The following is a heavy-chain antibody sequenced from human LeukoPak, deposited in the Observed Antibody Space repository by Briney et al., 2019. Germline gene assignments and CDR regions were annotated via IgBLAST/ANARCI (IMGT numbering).Heavy chain of an antibody. D-gene: IGHD3-16*01. Sequence: SETLTLTCTVSGGSISSGDNYWSWIRQPPGKGLEWIGYIYYSGSTYYNPSLKSRVTISADTSKNQFSLKLSSVTAADTAVYYCARDRKLRLDYYYMDVWGKGTTVTVSS. CDR3: ARDRKLRLDYYYMDV. V-gene: IGHV4-30-4*08. CDR2: IYYSGST. J-gene: IGHJ6*03. CDR1: GGSISSGDNY.